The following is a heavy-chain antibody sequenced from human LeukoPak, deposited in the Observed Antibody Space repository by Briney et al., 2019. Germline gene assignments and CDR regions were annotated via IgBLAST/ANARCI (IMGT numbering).Heavy chain of an antibody. V-gene: IGHV1-2*02. J-gene: IGHJ5*02. CDR1: GYSFTVYY. CDR3: ARADRLHGGPYLIGP. CDR2: INPNSGGT. Sequence: ASVKVSCKTSGYSFTVYYMHWVRQAPGQGLEWMGWINPNSGGTSSAQKFQGRVTMTRDTSISTVYMEVSWLTSDDTAIYYCARADRLHGGPYLIGPWGQGTLVTGSS. D-gene: IGHD2-21*01.